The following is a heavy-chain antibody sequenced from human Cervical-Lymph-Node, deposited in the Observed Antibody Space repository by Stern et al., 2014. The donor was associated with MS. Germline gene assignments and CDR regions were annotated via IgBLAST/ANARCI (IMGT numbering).Heavy chain of an antibody. CDR1: GFTFSSHW. CDR3: VRDMIRGRTSFDN. J-gene: IGHJ4*02. CDR2: MGGNGSRT. Sequence: EVHLVESGGGLVQPGGSVRLSCVASGFTFSSHWMHWVRQAPGKGLVCVSRMGGNGSRTASADCVKCRFTISRDNAKNTLYLQMNGLTAEDTAVYYCVRDMIRGRTSFDNWGQGTLVSVSS. V-gene: IGHV3-74*01. D-gene: IGHD3-22*01.